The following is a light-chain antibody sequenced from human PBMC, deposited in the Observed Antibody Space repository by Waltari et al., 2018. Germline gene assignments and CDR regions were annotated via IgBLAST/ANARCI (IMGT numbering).Light chain of an antibody. CDR1: QDISNY. CDR2: DAS. J-gene: IGKJ2*01. CDR3: QQYDNLPLP. Sequence: DIQMTHSPSSLSASVGDRVTITCQASQDISNYLNWYQQKPGKAPKLLSYDASNLETGVPSRFSGRRSGTDVTFSITGLQPDDTATYDCQQYDNLPLPFSHGTKLEMK. V-gene: IGKV1-33*01.